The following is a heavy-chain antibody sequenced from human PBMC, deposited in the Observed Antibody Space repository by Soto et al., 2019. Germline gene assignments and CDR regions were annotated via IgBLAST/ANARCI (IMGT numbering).Heavy chain of an antibody. V-gene: IGHV1-69*06. Sequence: ASVKVSCKASGGTFSSYAISWVRQAPGQGLEWMGGIIPIIDTANYAQKFQGGVTITADRSTGTAYMELSNLRSEDTAVYYCARGGASGTYHYYYGMDVWGQGTTVTVSS. CDR1: GGTFSSYA. J-gene: IGHJ6*02. CDR2: IIPIIDTA. CDR3: ARGGASGTYHYYYGMDV. D-gene: IGHD1-26*01.